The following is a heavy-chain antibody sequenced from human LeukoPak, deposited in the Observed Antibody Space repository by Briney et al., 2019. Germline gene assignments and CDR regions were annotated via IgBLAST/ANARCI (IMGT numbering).Heavy chain of an antibody. J-gene: IGHJ5*02. CDR3: ARGGLQSWFDP. V-gene: IGHV3-20*01. CDR1: GFSFANYG. Sequence: PGGSLRLSCAASGFSFANYGMHWVRQAPGKGLEWVSGINWNGGSTGYADSVKGRFTISRDNAKNSLYLQMNSLRAEDTALYHCARGGLQSWFDPWGQGTLVTVSS. D-gene: IGHD4-11*01. CDR2: INWNGGST.